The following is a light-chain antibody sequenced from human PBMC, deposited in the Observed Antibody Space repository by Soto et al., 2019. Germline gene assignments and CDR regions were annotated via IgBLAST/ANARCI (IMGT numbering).Light chain of an antibody. V-gene: IGKV3-15*01. CDR2: GAS. Sequence: EIVMTQSPATLSVSPGERATLSCSASQSVTSNLAWYQQKPGQPPRRLIYGASTRATGIPARFSGSGSGTEFTLTISSLQSEDFAVYYCQQYNNWPLTFGGGTKVEIK. J-gene: IGKJ4*01. CDR3: QQYNNWPLT. CDR1: QSVTSN.